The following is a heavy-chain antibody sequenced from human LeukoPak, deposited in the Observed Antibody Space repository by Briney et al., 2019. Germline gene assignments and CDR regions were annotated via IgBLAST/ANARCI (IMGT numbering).Heavy chain of an antibody. CDR2: ISGSGGST. V-gene: IGHV3-23*01. D-gene: IGHD1-1*01. CDR3: AKVPNEWDLVDY. Sequence: GGSLSLSCAATGFTFSSYWMHWVRQAPGKGLEWVSAISGSGGSTYYADSVKGRFTISRDNSKNTLYLQMNSLRAEDTAVYYCAKVPNEWDLVDYWGQGTLVTVSS. CDR1: GFTFSSYW. J-gene: IGHJ4*02.